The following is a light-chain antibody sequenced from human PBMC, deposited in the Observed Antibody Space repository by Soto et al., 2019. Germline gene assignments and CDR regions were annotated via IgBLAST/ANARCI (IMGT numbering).Light chain of an antibody. CDR3: QQTYSTPYT. V-gene: IGKV1-39*01. CDR2: TSG. J-gene: IGKJ2*01. CDR1: QRNTTY. Sequence: IHMTQSPSSLSASVGDRITVTCRASQRNTTYVNWYQLKPGEAPKLLISTSGTLQRGVPSRFSGSGSGTDFTLTITRLQPADFATYFCQQTYSTPYTFGQGTKLEIK.